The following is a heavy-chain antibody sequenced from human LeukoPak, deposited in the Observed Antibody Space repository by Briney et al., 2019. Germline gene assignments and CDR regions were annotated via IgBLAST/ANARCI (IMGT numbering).Heavy chain of an antibody. CDR1: GFNFSGYE. J-gene: IGHJ6*03. D-gene: IGHD6-6*01. CDR3: ASETEYSSSSGSLYYYMDV. CDR2: ISSSGSTI. Sequence: GGSLRLSCAASGFNFSGYEMNWVRQAPGKGREWVSYISSSGSTIYYADSLKGRFTISRDNAKNSLYLQMSSLRAEDTAVYYCASETEYSSSSGSLYYYMDVWGKGTTVTVSS. V-gene: IGHV3-48*03.